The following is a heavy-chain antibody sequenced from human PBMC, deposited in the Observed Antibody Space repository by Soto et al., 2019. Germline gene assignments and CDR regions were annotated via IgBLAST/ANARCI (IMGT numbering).Heavy chain of an antibody. V-gene: IGHV4-38-2*01. CDR2: INHSGST. CDR3: ARGRGYYYYYGMDV. J-gene: IGHJ6*02. Sequence: PSETLSLTCAVSGYSISSGYYWGWIRQPPGKGLERIGEINHSGSTNYNPSLKSRVTISVDTSKNQFSLKLSSVTAADTAVYYCARGRGYYYYYGMDVWGQGTTVTVS. CDR1: GYSISSGYY.